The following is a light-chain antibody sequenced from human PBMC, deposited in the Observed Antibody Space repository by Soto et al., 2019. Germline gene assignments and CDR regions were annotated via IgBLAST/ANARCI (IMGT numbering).Light chain of an antibody. J-gene: IGKJ2*01. CDR3: QQYGSSPGYT. V-gene: IGKV3-20*01. CDR2: GAS. CDR1: QSVSSSY. Sequence: EIVLKQSPGTLSLASGERATLSCRASQSVSSSYLAWYQQKPGQAPRLLIYGASSRATGIPDRFSGSGSGTDFTLTISRLEPEDFAVYYCQQYGSSPGYTFGQGTKLEIK.